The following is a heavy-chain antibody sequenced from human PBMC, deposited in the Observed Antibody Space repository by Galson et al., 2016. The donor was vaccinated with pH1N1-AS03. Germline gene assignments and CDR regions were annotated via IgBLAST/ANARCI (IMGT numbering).Heavy chain of an antibody. D-gene: IGHD4-23*01. CDR1: GYTFTNYG. J-gene: IGHJ4*02. V-gene: IGHV1-18*01. CDR2: ISAYNGNT. Sequence: SVKVSCKASGYTFTNYGISWVRQAPGQGLEWMGWISAYNGNTNYAQKLQGRVTLTTDTSTSTAYMELRSLRSADTAVYYCARGWPDYGGVSFLGWDHWGQGSLVTVSS. CDR3: ARGWPDYGGVSFLGWDH.